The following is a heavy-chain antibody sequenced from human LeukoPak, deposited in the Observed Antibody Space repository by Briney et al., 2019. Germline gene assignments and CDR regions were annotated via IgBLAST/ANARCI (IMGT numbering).Heavy chain of an antibody. CDR3: ARKENILTGYYDH. V-gene: IGHV3-21*01. CDR1: GFTFSSYT. Sequence: GGSLRLSCAASGFTFSSYTMNWVRQAPREELEWVSSISSDSNYIYYADSVKGRFTISRDNAWNSLYLQMNSLRAEDTAVYYCARKENILTGYYDHWGQGTLVTVSS. J-gene: IGHJ5*02. CDR2: ISSDSNYI. D-gene: IGHD3-9*01.